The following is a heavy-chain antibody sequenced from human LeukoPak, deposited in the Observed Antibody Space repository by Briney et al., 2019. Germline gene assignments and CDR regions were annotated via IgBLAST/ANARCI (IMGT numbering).Heavy chain of an antibody. Sequence: SVKVSCTASGYTFTTYGISWVRQAPGQGLEWMGGIIPIFGTANYAQKFQGRVTITADESTSTAYMELSSLRSEDTAVYYCASWGPSTTVTTLDYYYYGMDVWGQGTTVTVSS. CDR2: IIPIFGTA. CDR3: ASWGPSTTVTTLDYYYYGMDV. D-gene: IGHD4-17*01. CDR1: GYTFTTYG. J-gene: IGHJ6*02. V-gene: IGHV1-69*13.